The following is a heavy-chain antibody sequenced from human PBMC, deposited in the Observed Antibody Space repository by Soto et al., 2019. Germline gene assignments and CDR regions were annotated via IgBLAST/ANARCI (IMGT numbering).Heavy chain of an antibody. Sequence: GGSLRLSCAVSGCTFSSYEMNWVRQAPGKGLEWVSYIGTSGKTIYYADSVRGRFTISRDNAKNSLYLQMNSLRAEDTAVYFCAGDPAIFSCKFYYALDVWGRGTTVTVSS. J-gene: IGHJ6*02. CDR2: IGTSGKTI. CDR1: GCTFSSYE. V-gene: IGHV3-48*03. CDR3: AGDPAIFSCKFYYALDV. D-gene: IGHD5-18*01.